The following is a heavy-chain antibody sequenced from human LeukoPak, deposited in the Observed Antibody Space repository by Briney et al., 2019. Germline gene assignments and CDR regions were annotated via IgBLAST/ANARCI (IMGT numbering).Heavy chain of an antibody. V-gene: IGHV1-24*01. Sequence: RASVKVSCKVSGYTLTELSMHWVRQAPGKGLEWMGGFDPEDGETIYAQKFQGRVTMTEDTSTDTAYMELSSLRSEDTAVYYCATDPSGNVILASNWGQGTLVTVSS. CDR3: ATDPSGNVILASN. D-gene: IGHD3-9*01. CDR1: GYTLTELS. CDR2: FDPEDGET. J-gene: IGHJ4*02.